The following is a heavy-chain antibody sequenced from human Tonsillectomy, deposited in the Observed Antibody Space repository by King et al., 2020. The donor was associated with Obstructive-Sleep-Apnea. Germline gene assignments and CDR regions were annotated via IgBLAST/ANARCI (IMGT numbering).Heavy chain of an antibody. CDR2: ISGSGGST. J-gene: IGHJ4*02. CDR3: AKDRGDNNWYALNY. V-gene: IGHV3-23*04. Sequence: VQLVESGGGLVQPGGSLRLSCAASGFTFNNYAMSWVRQAPGKGLEWVSAISGSGGSTYYADSVKGRFTISRDHYKNKLYLQMNMLRAEDTALYYCAKDRGDNNWYALNYWGQGTLVTVSS. CDR1: GFTFNNYA. D-gene: IGHD1-1*01.